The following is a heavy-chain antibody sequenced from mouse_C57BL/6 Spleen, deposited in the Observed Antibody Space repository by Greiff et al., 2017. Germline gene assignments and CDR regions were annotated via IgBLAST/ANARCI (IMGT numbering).Heavy chain of an antibody. CDR2: IDPSDSYT. CDR3: AKPYYGSSYRWYFDV. J-gene: IGHJ1*03. CDR1: GYTFTSYW. D-gene: IGHD1-1*01. V-gene: IGHV1-59*01. Sequence: QVQLQQPGAELVRPGTSVKLSCKASGYTFTSYWMHWVKQRPGQGLEWIGVIDPSDSYTNYNQKFKGKATLTVDTSSSAAYMQLSNLTSVDSAVYYCAKPYYGSSYRWYFDVWGTGTTVTVSS.